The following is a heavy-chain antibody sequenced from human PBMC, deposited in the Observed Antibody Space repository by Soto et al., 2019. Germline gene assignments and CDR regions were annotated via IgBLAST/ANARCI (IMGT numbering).Heavy chain of an antibody. Sequence: ASVKVSCKTSGYTFTNYSIHWVRQAPGQRLEWMGWIAGTGNTIYSQRFQGRVTITRDTSASTAYMELSSLRSEDTAVYYCVRDQYRDFIFDYWGQGTLVTVSS. D-gene: IGHD4-17*01. CDR3: VRDQYRDFIFDY. CDR1: GYTFTNYS. V-gene: IGHV1-3*01. CDR2: IAGTGNT. J-gene: IGHJ4*02.